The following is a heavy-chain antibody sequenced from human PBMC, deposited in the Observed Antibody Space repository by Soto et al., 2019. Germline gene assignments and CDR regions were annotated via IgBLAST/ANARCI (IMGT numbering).Heavy chain of an antibody. D-gene: IGHD5-18*01. CDR3: APIQLWADAFDI. J-gene: IGHJ3*02. CDR2: ITTTSSYI. V-gene: IGHV3-21*01. CDR1: GFTFSSYS. Sequence: EVKLVESGGGLVKPGGSLRLSCAASGFTFSSYSMNWVRQAPGKGLECVSSITTTSSYIYYADSVKGRFTISRDNAKNSLYLQMISLTAEDTAVYYCAPIQLWADAFDIWGQGTMVTVSS.